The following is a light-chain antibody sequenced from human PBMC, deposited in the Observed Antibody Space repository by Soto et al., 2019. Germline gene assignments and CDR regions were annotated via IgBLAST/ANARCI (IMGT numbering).Light chain of an antibody. J-gene: IGKJ1*01. CDR2: DAS. V-gene: IGKV3-11*01. Sequence: EVVLTQSPSTLSLSPGERAALSCRASQSLSSYFAWYQQTPGRAPRLLIYDASNRSAGVPARFSGSGSWANFNLTISSLETEDSAIYDCQQRSNWPWTFGKGTKVEI. CDR3: QQRSNWPWT. CDR1: QSLSSY.